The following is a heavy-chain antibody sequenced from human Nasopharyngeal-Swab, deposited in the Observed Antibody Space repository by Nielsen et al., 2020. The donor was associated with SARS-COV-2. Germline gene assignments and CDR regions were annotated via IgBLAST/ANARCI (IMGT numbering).Heavy chain of an antibody. D-gene: IGHD6-19*01. CDR3: ARQDRSGWYVDY. CDR2: ISGYNGFT. V-gene: IGHV1-18*01. J-gene: IGHJ4*02. CDR1: GYTFTSDG. Sequence: ASVKVSCKASGYTFTSDGISWVRQAPGQGLEWMGWISGYNGFTNYGQKFQGRVTMTTETSTSTAYMELRSLRSDDTAVYYCARQDRSGWYVDYWGQGTPVTVSS.